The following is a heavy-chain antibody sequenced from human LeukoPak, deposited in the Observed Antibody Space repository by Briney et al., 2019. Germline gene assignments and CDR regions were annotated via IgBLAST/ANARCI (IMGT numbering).Heavy chain of an antibody. CDR2: INTDGSST. Sequence: GGSLRLSCAASGFTFSSYWMHWVRQAPGKGLVWVSRINTDGSSTSYADSVKGRFTISRDNAKNTLYLQMNSLRAEDTAVYYCATIAARIYYYYMDVWGKGTTVTVSS. CDR1: GFTFSSYW. CDR3: ATIAARIYYYYMDV. D-gene: IGHD6-6*01. V-gene: IGHV3-74*01. J-gene: IGHJ6*03.